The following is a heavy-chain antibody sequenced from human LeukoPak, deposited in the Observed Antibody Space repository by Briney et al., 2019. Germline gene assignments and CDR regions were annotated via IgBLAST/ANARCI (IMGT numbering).Heavy chain of an antibody. CDR1: GGSISSSSYY. CDR2: IYYSGST. J-gene: IGHJ4*02. CDR3: ARMQDHYVPIDY. D-gene: IGHD4-17*01. V-gene: IGHV4-39*01. Sequence: PSETLSLTCTVSGGSISSSSYYWGWIRQPPGKGLEWIVSIYYSGSTYYNPSLKSRVTISVDTSKNQFSLKLSSVTAADTAVYYCARMQDHYVPIDYWGQGTLVTVSS.